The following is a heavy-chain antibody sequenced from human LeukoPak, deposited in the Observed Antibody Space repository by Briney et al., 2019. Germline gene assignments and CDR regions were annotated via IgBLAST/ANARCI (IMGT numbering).Heavy chain of an antibody. CDR2: INPNSGGT. J-gene: IGHJ5*02. CDR1: GYTFTGYY. D-gene: IGHD1-26*01. Sequence: ASVKVSCKASGYTFTGYYIHWVRQAPGQGLEWMGWINPNSGGTNYAQKVQGRVTMTRDTAISTAYMELSRLRSDDTAVYYCARGGIVGVYNWFDPWGQGTLVTVSS. V-gene: IGHV1-2*02. CDR3: ARGGIVGVYNWFDP.